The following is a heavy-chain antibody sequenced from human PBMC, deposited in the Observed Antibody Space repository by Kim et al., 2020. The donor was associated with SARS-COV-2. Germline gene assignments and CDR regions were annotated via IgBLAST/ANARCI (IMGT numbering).Heavy chain of an antibody. D-gene: IGHD3-10*01. V-gene: IGHV3-30*04. CDR3: AKVKCLVRGVVMNS. Sequence: GGSLRLSCAASGFTFSSYAMNWVRQAPGKGLEWVAVISYDGSNKYYADSVKGRFTISRDNSKNTLYLQMNSLRAEDTAVYYCAKVKCLVRGVVMNSWGQG. CDR1: GFTFSSYA. J-gene: IGHJ5*02. CDR2: ISYDGSNK.